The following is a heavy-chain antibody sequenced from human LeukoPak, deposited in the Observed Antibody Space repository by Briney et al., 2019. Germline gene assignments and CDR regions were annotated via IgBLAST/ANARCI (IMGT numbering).Heavy chain of an antibody. CDR1: GFTVSSNY. CDR2: VYSGGST. V-gene: IGHV3-66*01. CDR3: ARDSHYYDSSGFRPNDAFDI. J-gene: IGHJ3*02. D-gene: IGHD3-22*01. Sequence: GSLRLSCAASGFTVSSNYMNWVREAPGKGLEWVSVVYSGGSTYYADSVKGRFTISRDNSKNTLYLQMNSLRAEDTAVYYCARDSHYYDSSGFRPNDAFDIWGQGTMVTVSS.